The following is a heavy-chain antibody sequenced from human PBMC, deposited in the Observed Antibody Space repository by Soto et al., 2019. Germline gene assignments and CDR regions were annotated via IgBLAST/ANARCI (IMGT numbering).Heavy chain of an antibody. J-gene: IGHJ4*02. CDR3: ARGVLVATIRELDY. Sequence: GASVKVSCKASGYNFSSHGISWVRQAPGQGLEWMGGISAHNGNTNYAQKVQGRVTITTDTSTSTAYMELSSLRSEDTAVYYCARGVLVATIRELDYWGQGTLVTVSS. CDR2: ISAHNGNT. D-gene: IGHD5-12*01. CDR1: GYNFSSHG. V-gene: IGHV1-18*01.